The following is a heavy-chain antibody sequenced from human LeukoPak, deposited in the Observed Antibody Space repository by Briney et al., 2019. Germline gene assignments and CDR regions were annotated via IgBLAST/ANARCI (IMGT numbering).Heavy chain of an antibody. D-gene: IGHD6-13*01. CDR1: GYTFTSYD. CDR2: MNPNSGNT. V-gene: IGHV1-8*01. Sequence: ASVKVSCKASGYTFTSYDINWVRQPTGQGLEWMGWMNPNSGNTGYAQKFQGRVTMTKNTSISTAYMELSSLRSEDTAVYYCAKGLKAGPYSSSWYPYYYYYYGMDVWGQGTTVTVSS. J-gene: IGHJ6*02. CDR3: AKGLKAGPYSSSWYPYYYYYYGMDV.